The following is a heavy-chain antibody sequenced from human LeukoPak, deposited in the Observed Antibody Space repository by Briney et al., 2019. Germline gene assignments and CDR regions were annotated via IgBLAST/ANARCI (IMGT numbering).Heavy chain of an antibody. V-gene: IGHV3-23*01. Sequence: GGSLRLSCAASGFTFSSYAMSWVRQAPGKGLEWVSAISGSGGSTYYADSVKGRFTISRDSSKNTLYLQMNSLRAEDTAVYYCAIAIAVAGPFDYWGQGTLVTVSS. D-gene: IGHD6-19*01. CDR3: AIAIAVAGPFDY. J-gene: IGHJ4*02. CDR2: ISGSGGST. CDR1: GFTFSSYA.